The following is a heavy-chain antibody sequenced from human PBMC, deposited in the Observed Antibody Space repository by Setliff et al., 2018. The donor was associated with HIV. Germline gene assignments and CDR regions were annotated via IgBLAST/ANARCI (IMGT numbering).Heavy chain of an antibody. CDR1: GDPIRSNNYY. Sequence: PSETLSLTCNVSGDPIRSNNYYWGWIRQPPGKGPEWIGHIHYSRSTSYNPSFKNRCTFSVDTSKNQFSLRLNSVTAAYTAVYYCARGATLLPGDSDRWEYFYMDVGGKGTTVTVSS. V-gene: IGHV4-39*07. J-gene: IGHJ6*03. CDR2: IHYSRST. CDR3: ARGATLLPGDSDRWEYFYMDV. D-gene: IGHD1-26*01.